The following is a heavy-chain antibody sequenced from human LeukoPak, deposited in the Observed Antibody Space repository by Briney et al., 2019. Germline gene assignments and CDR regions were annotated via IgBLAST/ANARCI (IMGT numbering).Heavy chain of an antibody. V-gene: IGHV3-7*05. D-gene: IGHD6-13*01. J-gene: IGHJ4*02. Sequence: GGTLRLSCAASGFTLSTYWMSWVRHAPAKGLEWVAKIKQDGSEKIHVDSVKGRFSISRDNAKNSLYLQMNSLRAEDTAVYYCAKGIYSNTWYTFDYWGQGTLVTVSS. CDR3: AKGIYSNTWYTFDY. CDR1: GFTLSTYW. CDR2: IKQDGSEK.